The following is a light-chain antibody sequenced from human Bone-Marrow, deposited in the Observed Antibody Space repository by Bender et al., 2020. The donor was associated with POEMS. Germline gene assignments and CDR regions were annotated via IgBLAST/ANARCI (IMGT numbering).Light chain of an antibody. J-gene: IGLJ2*01. Sequence: QSVLTQPPSASGTPGQRVTISCSGGSSNIGAHAVNWYQHLPGTAPKLLIYSSHRRPSEVPDRFSGSRSGTSASLSISGLQGEDEADYYCCSYAGRYSVLFGGGTKVTVL. CDR2: SSH. CDR1: SSNIGAHA. CDR3: CSYAGRYSVL. V-gene: IGLV1-44*01.